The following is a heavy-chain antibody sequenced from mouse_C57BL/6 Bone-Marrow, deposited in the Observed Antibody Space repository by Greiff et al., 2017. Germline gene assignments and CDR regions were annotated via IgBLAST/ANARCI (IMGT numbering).Heavy chain of an antibody. CDR2: ISYDGSN. V-gene: IGHV3-6*01. D-gene: IGHD1-1*01. J-gene: IGHJ3*01. Sequence: EVKLQQSGPGLVKPSQSLSLTCSVTGYSITSGYYWNWIRQFPGNKLEWMGYISYDGSNNYNPSLKNRISITRDTSKNQFFLKLNSVTTEDTATYYCARVRITTVPARGWFAYWGQGTLVTVSA. CDR1: GYSITSGYY. CDR3: ARVRITTVPARGWFAY.